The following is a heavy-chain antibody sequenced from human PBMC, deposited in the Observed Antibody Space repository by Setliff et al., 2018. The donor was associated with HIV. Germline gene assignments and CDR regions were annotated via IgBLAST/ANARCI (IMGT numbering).Heavy chain of an antibody. CDR3: ARGRMATVLIRNWIDP. V-gene: IGHV4-61*02. CDR1: NGSINSGSYY. CDR2: TYTSENT. Sequence: PSETLSLTCTVSNGSINSGSYYWSWIRQPAGKRLEWIGRTYTSENTNYNPSFKSRVTISVDVSKNQFYLKLSSVTAADTAVYYCARGRMATVLIRNWIDPWGQGSLVTVSS. D-gene: IGHD4-4*01. J-gene: IGHJ5*02.